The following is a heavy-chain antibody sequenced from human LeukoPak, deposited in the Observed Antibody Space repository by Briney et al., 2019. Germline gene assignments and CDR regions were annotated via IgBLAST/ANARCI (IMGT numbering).Heavy chain of an antibody. V-gene: IGHV7-4-1*02. Sequence: ASVKVSCKASGYTFTSYAMNWVRQAPGQGLEWMGWINTNTGNPTYAQGFTGRFVFSLDTSVSTAYLQISSLKAEDTAVYYCARGDYSSSGYQSHPYNYYYGMDVWGQGTTVTVSS. J-gene: IGHJ6*02. CDR1: GYTFTSYA. CDR3: ARGDYSSSGYQSHPYNYYYGMDV. D-gene: IGHD6-13*01. CDR2: INTNTGNP.